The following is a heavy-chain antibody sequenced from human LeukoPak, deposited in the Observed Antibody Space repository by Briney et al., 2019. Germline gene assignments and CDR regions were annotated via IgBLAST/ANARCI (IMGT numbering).Heavy chain of an antibody. D-gene: IGHD3-10*01. Sequence: PGASMRLSCAASGFTFSSYAMHWVRQAPGKVLEWLAVISSNGSSKYYADSVKGRFTISRDNSKNTLYLQMNSLRAEDTAVYYCAREFLNYYGSTRNTYFDYWGQGTLVTVSS. CDR3: AREFLNYYGSTRNTYFDY. J-gene: IGHJ4*02. CDR2: ISSNGSSK. CDR1: GFTFSSYA. V-gene: IGHV3-30*04.